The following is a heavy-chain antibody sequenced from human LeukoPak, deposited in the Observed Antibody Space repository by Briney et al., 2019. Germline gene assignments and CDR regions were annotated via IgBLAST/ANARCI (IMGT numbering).Heavy chain of an antibody. CDR2: IIPIFGTA. CDR3: ARTTESGIAVAGIGLGWFDP. V-gene: IGHV1-69*06. J-gene: IGHJ5*02. D-gene: IGHD6-19*01. Sequence: GASVKVSCKASGGTFSSYAISWVRQAPGQGLGWMGGIIPIFGTANYAQKFQGRVTITADKSTSTAYMELSSLRSEDTAVYYCARTTESGIAVAGIGLGWFDPWGQGTLVTVSS. CDR1: GGTFSSYA.